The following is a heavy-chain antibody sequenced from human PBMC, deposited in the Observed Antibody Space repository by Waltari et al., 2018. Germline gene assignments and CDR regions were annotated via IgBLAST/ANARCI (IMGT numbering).Heavy chain of an antibody. Sequence: EVQLVESGGGLIQPGGSLRLSCAASGFTVSSTYMSWVRQAQGKGLEWVSVIYSGGSTYYADSVKGRFTISRDNSKNTLYLQMNSLRAEDTAVYYCARSGGSSWYWASYFDYWGQGTLVTVSS. J-gene: IGHJ4*02. CDR1: GFTVSSTY. CDR3: ARSGGSSWYWASYFDY. V-gene: IGHV3-53*01. CDR2: IYSGGST. D-gene: IGHD6-13*01.